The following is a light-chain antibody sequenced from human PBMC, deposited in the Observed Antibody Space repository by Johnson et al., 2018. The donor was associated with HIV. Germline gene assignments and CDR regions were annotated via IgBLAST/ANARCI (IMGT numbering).Light chain of an antibody. CDR3: GTWGGV. CDR1: SSNIGNNY. V-gene: IGLV1-51*01. J-gene: IGLJ1*01. CDR2: DNH. Sequence: QSVLTQPPSVSAAPGQTVTISCSGSSSNIGNNYVSWYQQVPGTAPKLLIYDNHKRPSGIPDRFSGSKSGTSATLGITGLQTGDEADYYCGTWGGVFGTGTKVTVL.